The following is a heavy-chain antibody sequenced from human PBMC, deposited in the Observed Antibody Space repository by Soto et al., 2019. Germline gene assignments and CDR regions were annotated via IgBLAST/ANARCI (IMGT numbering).Heavy chain of an antibody. CDR2: INSDGSST. V-gene: IGHV3-74*01. D-gene: IGHD2-21*01. Sequence: GGSLRLSCAASRFTFSSFWFHWVRQAPGKGLVWVSHINSDGSSTSYADSVKGRFTISRDDSKNTLYLQMNSLKTEDTAVYYCTTDLVIQLGDAFDIWGQGTMVTVSS. J-gene: IGHJ3*02. CDR3: TTDLVIQLGDAFDI. CDR1: RFTFSSFW.